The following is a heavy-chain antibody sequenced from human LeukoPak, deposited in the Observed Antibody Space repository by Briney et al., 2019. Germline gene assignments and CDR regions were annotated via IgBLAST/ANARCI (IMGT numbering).Heavy chain of an antibody. J-gene: IGHJ4*02. CDR1: GFTFSSYA. V-gene: IGHV3-23*01. CDR3: ANVAFYYSSGTYV. CDR2: ISGSGGST. Sequence: GGSLRLSCAASGFTFSSYAMSWVRQAPGKGLEWVSAISGSGGSTYYADSVKGRFTISRDNSKNTLYLQMNSLRAEDTAVYHCANVAFYYSSGTYVWGQGTLVTVSS. D-gene: IGHD3-10*01.